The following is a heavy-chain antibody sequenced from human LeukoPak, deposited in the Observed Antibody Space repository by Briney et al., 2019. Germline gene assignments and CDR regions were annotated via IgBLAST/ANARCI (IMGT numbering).Heavy chain of an antibody. Sequence: PSETLSLTCTVSGGSISSYYWSWTRQPPGKGLEWIGYIYYSGSTNYNPSLKSRVTISVDTSKNQFSLKLSSVTAADTAVYYCARHRGSSWYGGWFDPWGQGTLVTVSS. CDR1: GGSISSYY. V-gene: IGHV4-59*08. J-gene: IGHJ5*02. CDR2: IYYSGST. CDR3: ARHRGSSWYGGWFDP. D-gene: IGHD6-13*01.